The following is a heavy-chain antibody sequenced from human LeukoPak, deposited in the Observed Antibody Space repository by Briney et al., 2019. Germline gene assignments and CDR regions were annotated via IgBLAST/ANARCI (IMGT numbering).Heavy chain of an antibody. Sequence: SETLSLTCTVSGGSISSYYWSWIRQPPGKGLEWIGYIYYSGSTNYNPSLKSRVTISVDTSKNQFSLKLSSVTAADTAVYYCARVNLGGTNGASNWFDPWGQGTLVTVSS. V-gene: IGHV4-59*01. CDR3: ARVNLGGTNGASNWFDP. J-gene: IGHJ5*02. CDR2: IYYSGST. CDR1: GGSISSYY. D-gene: IGHD2-8*01.